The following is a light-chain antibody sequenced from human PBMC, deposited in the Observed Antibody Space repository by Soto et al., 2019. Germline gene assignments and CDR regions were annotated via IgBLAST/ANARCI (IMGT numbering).Light chain of an antibody. CDR3: QQSYSTPFT. J-gene: IGKJ3*01. CDR2: AAS. CDR1: QSISTY. Sequence: DLQMTQSPSSLSASVGDRVTLTCRASQSISTYLNWYQQKAGKAPKVMIHAASSLQSGVPSRFSGSGSGTDFTLTISSLQPEDFGTYYCQQSYSTPFTFAPGTKVDIK. V-gene: IGKV1-39*01.